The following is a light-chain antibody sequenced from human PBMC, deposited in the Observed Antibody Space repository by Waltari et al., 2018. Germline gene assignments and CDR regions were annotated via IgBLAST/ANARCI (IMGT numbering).Light chain of an antibody. Sequence: QLVLTQSPSASASLGASVRLTCTLGSGHTSNIIAWHQQQPEKGPRYLMKVNSDGSHSKGDEIPARCSGSGSGAERYLTISNVQSEDEADYYCQTGGHGTWVFGGGTKLTVL. CDR2: VNSDGSH. J-gene: IGLJ3*02. CDR3: QTGGHGTWV. V-gene: IGLV4-69*01. CDR1: SGHTSNI.